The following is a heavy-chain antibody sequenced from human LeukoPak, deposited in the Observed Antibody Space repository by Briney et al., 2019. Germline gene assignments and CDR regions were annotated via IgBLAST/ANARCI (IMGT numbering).Heavy chain of an antibody. CDR3: ARDPGAAAGNFDY. CDR1: GGSISSSSYY. CDR2: IYYSGST. V-gene: IGHV4-39*07. Sequence: TSETLSLTCTVSGGSISSSSYYWGWIRQPPGKGLEWIGSIYYSGSTYYNPSLKSRVTISVDTSKNQFSLKLSSVTAADTAVYYCARDPGAAAGNFDYWGQGPLVTVSS. J-gene: IGHJ4*02. D-gene: IGHD6-13*01.